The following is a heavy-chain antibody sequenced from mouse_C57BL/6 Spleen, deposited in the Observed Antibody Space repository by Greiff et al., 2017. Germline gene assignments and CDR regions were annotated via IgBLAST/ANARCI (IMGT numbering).Heavy chain of an antibody. V-gene: IGHV1-59*01. J-gene: IGHJ1*03. Sequence: QVQLQQPGAELVRPGTSVKLSCKASGYTFTSYWMHWVKQRPGQGLEWIGVIDPSDSYTNYNQKFKGKATLTVDTSSSTAYMQLSSLTSEDSAVYYGARGGGNYVGYFDVWGTGTTVTVSS. D-gene: IGHD2-1*01. CDR3: ARGGGNYVGYFDV. CDR1: GYTFTSYW. CDR2: IDPSDSYT.